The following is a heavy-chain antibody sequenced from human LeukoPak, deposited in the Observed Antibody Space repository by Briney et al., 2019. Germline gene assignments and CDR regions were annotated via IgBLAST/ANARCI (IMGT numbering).Heavy chain of an antibody. CDR1: GFTFSSYA. Sequence: GRSLRLSCAASGFTFSSYAMHWVRQAPGKGLEWVAVISYDGSNKYYADSVKGRFTISRDNSKNTLYLQMNSLRAEDTAAYYCANWFDPWGQGTLVTVSS. V-gene: IGHV3-30*04. CDR2: ISYDGSNK. J-gene: IGHJ5*02. CDR3: ANWFDP.